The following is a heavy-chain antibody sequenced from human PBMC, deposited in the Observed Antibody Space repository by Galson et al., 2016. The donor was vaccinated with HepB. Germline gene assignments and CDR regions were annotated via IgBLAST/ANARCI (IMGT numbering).Heavy chain of an antibody. Sequence: SFQGHVTISADKSISTAYLQWSSLKASDTAMYYCSRRHRNYYYGMDVWGQGTTVTVSS. CDR3: SRRHRNYYYGMDV. D-gene: IGHD2-21*01. J-gene: IGHJ6*02. V-gene: IGHV5-10-1*01.